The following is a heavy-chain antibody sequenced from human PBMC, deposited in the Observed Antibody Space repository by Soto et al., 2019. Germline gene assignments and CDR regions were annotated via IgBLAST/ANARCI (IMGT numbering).Heavy chain of an antibody. D-gene: IGHD2-15*01. CDR2: IIPVFGTT. J-gene: IGHJ6*02. CDR3: ARVRGYCSDNRCYNYYYGMDV. V-gene: IGHV1-69*06. CDR1: GGTFSSYA. Sequence: SVKVSCKASGGTFSSYAISWVRQAPGQGLEWMGGIIPVFGTTNDAQKFQGRVTITADKSTSTAYMELSSLRSEDTAVYYCARVRGYCSDNRCYNYYYGMDVWGQGTTVTVSS.